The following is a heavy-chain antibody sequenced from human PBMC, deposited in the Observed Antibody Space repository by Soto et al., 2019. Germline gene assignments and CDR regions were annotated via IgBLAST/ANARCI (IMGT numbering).Heavy chain of an antibody. CDR2: MSHRGGT. CDR3: ARVERGTATTVVDAFDI. D-gene: IGHD1-1*01. V-gene: IGHV4-34*01. CDR1: GGSVRSGNCY. Sequence: SETLSLTCAVYGGSVRSGNCYWSWIRQPPGKGLEWIGEMSHRGGTHFNPSLKSRVTISVDTSKSHFSLKMSSVTAADTALYYCARVERGTATTVVDAFDIWGPGTMVTVSS. J-gene: IGHJ3*02.